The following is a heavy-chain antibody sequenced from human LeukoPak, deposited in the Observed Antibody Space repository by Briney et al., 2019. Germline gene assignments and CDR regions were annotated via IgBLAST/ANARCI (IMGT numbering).Heavy chain of an antibody. Sequence: SETLSLTCAVYGGSFSGYYWSWIRQPPGKGLEWIGEINHSGSTNYNPSLKSRVTISVDTSKNQFSLKLSSVPAADTAVYYCARTWIEHYYDSSGYSYYFDYWGQGTLVTVSS. D-gene: IGHD3-22*01. CDR1: GGSFSGYY. CDR2: INHSGST. J-gene: IGHJ4*02. CDR3: ARTWIEHYYDSSGYSYYFDY. V-gene: IGHV4-34*01.